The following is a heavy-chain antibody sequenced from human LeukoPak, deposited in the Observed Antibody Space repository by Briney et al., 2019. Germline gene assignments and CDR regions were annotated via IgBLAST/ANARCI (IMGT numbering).Heavy chain of an antibody. D-gene: IGHD3-10*01. CDR1: GFTFDDYG. Sequence: GGSPRLSCAASGFTFDDYGMSWVRQAPGKGLEWVSGINWNGGSTGYADSVKGRFTISRDNAKNSLYLQMNSLRAEDTALYYCARELVGYGSGSYFKEPIDYWGQGTLVTVSS. V-gene: IGHV3-20*04. CDR2: INWNGGST. CDR3: ARELVGYGSGSYFKEPIDY. J-gene: IGHJ4*02.